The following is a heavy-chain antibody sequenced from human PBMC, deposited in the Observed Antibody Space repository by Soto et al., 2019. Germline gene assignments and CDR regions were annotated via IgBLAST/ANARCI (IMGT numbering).Heavy chain of an antibody. Sequence: QVQLVESGGGVVQPGRSLRLSCAASGFTFSSYAMHWVRQAPGKGLEWVAVISYDGSNKYYADSVKGRFTISRDNSKNTLYLQMNSLRAEDTAVYYCAKVEPRGYSYGGFDYWVQGTLVTVSS. CDR2: ISYDGSNK. CDR3: AKVEPRGYSYGGFDY. J-gene: IGHJ4*02. D-gene: IGHD5-18*01. CDR1: GFTFSSYA. V-gene: IGHV3-30-3*01.